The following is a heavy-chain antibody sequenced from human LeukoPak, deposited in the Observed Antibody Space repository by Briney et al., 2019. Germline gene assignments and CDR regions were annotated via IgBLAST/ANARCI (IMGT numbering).Heavy chain of an antibody. CDR3: ARDGYYGSGSYSAPDY. V-gene: IGHV1-2*02. Sequence: GASVKVSCTASGYTFTVYYMHWVRQAPGQGLEWIGWINPNSGGTNYAQKFQGRVTMTRDTSISTAYMELSRLRSDDTAVYYCARDGYYGSGSYSAPDYWGQGTLVTVSS. D-gene: IGHD3-10*01. CDR2: INPNSGGT. CDR1: GYTFTVYY. J-gene: IGHJ4*02.